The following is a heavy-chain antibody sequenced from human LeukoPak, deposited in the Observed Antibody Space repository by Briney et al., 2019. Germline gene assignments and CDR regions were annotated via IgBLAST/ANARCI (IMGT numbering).Heavy chain of an antibody. CDR3: AKTCSGYYPNDALDI. J-gene: IGHJ3*02. Sequence: PGRSLRLSCAASGFTFSSYGMHWVRQAPGKGLEWVAVIWYDGSNKYYADSVKGRFTISRDNSKNTLYLQMNSLRAEDTAVYYCAKTCSGYYPNDALDIWGQGTMVTVSS. CDR1: GFTFSSYG. V-gene: IGHV3-33*06. D-gene: IGHD3-22*01. CDR2: IWYDGSNK.